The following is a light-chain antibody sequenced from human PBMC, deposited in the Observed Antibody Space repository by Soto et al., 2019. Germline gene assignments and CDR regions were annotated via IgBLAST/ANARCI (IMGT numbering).Light chain of an antibody. CDR1: QGISNY. CDR2: AAS. CDR3: QKYNSAPSLT. V-gene: IGKV1-27*01. J-gene: IGKJ4*01. Sequence: DIQMTQSPSSLSASVGDRVTITCRASQGISNYLAWYQQKPGKVPKLLIYAASTLQSGVPSRFSGSGSGTDFTLTIRSLQPEDVATYYCQKYNSAPSLTFGGGTKVEIK.